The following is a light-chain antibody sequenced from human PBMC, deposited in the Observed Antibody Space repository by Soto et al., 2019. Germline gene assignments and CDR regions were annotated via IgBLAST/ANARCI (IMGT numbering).Light chain of an antibody. Sequence: DIVMTQSPLSLPVTPGEPASISCRSSQSLLNRNGQNCLDWYLQKPGQSPQLLIHMGFIRASGVPDRFSGSGSGTYTLTISRVEAEDVGVYYCMQALESPPTFGGGTKVEIK. CDR3: MQALESPPT. V-gene: IGKV2-28*01. CDR1: QSLLNRNGQNC. CDR2: MGF. J-gene: IGKJ4*01.